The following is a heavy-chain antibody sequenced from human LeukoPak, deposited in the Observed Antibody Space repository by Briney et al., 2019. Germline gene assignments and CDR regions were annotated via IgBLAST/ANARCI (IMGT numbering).Heavy chain of an antibody. CDR1: GYTFTSYD. D-gene: IGHD3-10*01. CDR3: ARESGTSGYYGSGSYRY. V-gene: IGHV1-8*01. Sequence: ASVKVSCKASGYTFTSYDINWVRQATGQGLEWMGWMNPNSGNTGYAQKFQGRVTMTRNTSISTAYMELSSLRSEDTAVYYCARESGTSGYYGSGSYRYWGQGTLVAVSS. J-gene: IGHJ4*02. CDR2: MNPNSGNT.